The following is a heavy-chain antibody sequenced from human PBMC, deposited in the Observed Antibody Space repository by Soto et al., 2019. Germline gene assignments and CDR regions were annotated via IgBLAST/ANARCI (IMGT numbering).Heavy chain of an antibody. D-gene: IGHD3-16*01. CDR2: ISAYNDYT. Sequence: QVQLVQSAAEVKKPGASVKVSCKASGYTFIRYGITWVRQAPGQGLEWMGWISAYNDYTIYAHKTTGGVTVTTDTPTRTFYMWLRSLKSDDTAVYYCARGGYYDNACGKLSHDALDVWGQGTSVTVSS. CDR1: GYTFIRYG. CDR3: ARGGYYDNACGKLSHDALDV. J-gene: IGHJ6*02. V-gene: IGHV1-18*01.